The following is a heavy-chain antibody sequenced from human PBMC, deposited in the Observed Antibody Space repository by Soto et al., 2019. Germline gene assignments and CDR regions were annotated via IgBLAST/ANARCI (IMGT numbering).Heavy chain of an antibody. CDR1: GFTLSSYW. CDR3: ASQHAYNYVLAY. D-gene: IGHD3-16*01. Sequence: EVQLVESGGGLVQPGGSLRLSCAASGFTLSSYWMHWVRQAPGKGLVWVSRIKSDGSGTSYADSVKGRFTISRDNAKNKLYLHSNSLRDEDTAVYYCASQHAYNYVLAYWVQGTLVTVSS. V-gene: IGHV3-74*01. J-gene: IGHJ4*02. CDR2: IKSDGSGT.